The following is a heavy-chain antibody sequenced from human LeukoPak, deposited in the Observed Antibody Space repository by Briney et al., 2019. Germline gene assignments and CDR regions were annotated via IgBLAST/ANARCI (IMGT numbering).Heavy chain of an antibody. CDR3: ARGSGASRGYYYYYGMDV. CDR2: ISSSSSYI. CDR1: GFTFSSYS. Sequence: PGGSLRLSCAASGFTFSSYSMNWVRQAPGKGLEWVSSISSSSSYIYYADSVKGRFTISRDNAKNSLYLQMNSLRAEDTAMYYCARGSGASRGYYYYYGMDVWGQGTTVTVSS. V-gene: IGHV3-21*01. J-gene: IGHJ6*02. D-gene: IGHD1-26*01.